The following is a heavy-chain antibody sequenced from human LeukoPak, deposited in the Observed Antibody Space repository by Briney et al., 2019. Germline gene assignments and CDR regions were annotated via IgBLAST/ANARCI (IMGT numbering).Heavy chain of an antibody. CDR1: GGSISSSNW. V-gene: IGHV4-4*02. CDR3: AKQVPNYYYSNGLVY. Sequence: SETLSLTCAVSGGSISSSNWWSWVRQPPGKGLEWIGEIYHSGSTNYNPSLKSRVTISVDKSKNQFSLKLSSVTAADTAVYYCAKQVPNYYYSNGLVYWGQGTLVTVSS. D-gene: IGHD3-22*01. J-gene: IGHJ4*02. CDR2: IYHSGST.